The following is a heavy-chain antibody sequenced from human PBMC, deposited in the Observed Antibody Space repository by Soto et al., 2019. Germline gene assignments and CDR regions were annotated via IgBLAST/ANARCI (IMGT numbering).Heavy chain of an antibody. Sequence: GGSPRLSCAASGFTFSDYYMSWIRQAPGKGLEWVSCISSSGSTIYYADSVKGRFTISRDNAKNSLYLQMNSLRAEDTAVYYCDRDSLRGSYRFYYYAMDWWGQGTTVTVSS. CDR1: GFTFSDYY. V-gene: IGHV3-11*01. CDR2: ISSSGSTI. CDR3: DRDSLRGSYRFYYYAMDW. J-gene: IGHJ6*02. D-gene: IGHD3-16*02.